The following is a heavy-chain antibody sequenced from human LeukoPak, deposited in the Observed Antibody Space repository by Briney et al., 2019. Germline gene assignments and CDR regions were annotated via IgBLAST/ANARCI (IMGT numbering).Heavy chain of an antibody. D-gene: IGHD3-9*01. J-gene: IGHJ4*02. CDR3: ARDFDWSIAY. Sequence: SGPTLVNPTQTLTLTCTFSGFSLNTHDMNVAWIRQPPGKALEWLALIRWTDEKSYSPSLKNRLTITKDTSKNQVVLTMANMDPVDTATYFCARDFDWSIAYWGQGSPVTVSS. CDR1: GFSLNTHDMN. CDR2: IRWTDEK. V-gene: IGHV2-5*01.